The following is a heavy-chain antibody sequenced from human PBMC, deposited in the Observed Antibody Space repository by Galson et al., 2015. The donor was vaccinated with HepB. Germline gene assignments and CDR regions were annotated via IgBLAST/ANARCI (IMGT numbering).Heavy chain of an antibody. Sequence: SLRLSCAASGFTFSTYAMHWVRQAPGKGLEWVAVISHHSNNKYYADSVKGRFTISRDNSKNTVYLQMNSLSAEDTAIYYCVKDEWWELPPEYWGQGTPVTVSS. J-gene: IGHJ4*02. D-gene: IGHD2-15*01. V-gene: IGHV3-30*04. CDR2: ISHHSNNK. CDR1: GFTFSTYA. CDR3: VKDEWWELPPEY.